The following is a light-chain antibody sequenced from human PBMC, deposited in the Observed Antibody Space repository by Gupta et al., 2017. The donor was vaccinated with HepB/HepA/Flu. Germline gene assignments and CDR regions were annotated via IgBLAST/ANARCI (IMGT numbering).Light chain of an antibody. CDR3: QQRSGWPPT. CDR2: DAS. J-gene: IGKJ4*01. CDR1: QSVSTY. Sequence: EIVLTQSPASLSLSPGERATLPFGSSQSVSTYLAWYQQKPGQAPILLIYDASKRATGIPARFSGSGSGTDFTLTSRTLEPEDFAVYYWQQRSGWPPTFGGGSKVEIK. V-gene: IGKV3-11*01.